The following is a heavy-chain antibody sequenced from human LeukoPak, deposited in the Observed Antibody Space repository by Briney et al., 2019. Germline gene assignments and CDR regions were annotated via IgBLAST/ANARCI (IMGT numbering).Heavy chain of an antibody. CDR1: GFTFSSHS. D-gene: IGHD3-10*01. V-gene: IGHV3-21*01. CDR2: ISSSSSYI. CDR3: ARDLEYGFRYFDY. Sequence: GGSLRLSCAASGFTFSSHSMNWVRQAPGKGLEWVSSISSSSSYIYYADSVKGRFTISRDNAKNSLYLQMNSLRAEDTAVYYCARDLEYGFRYFDYWGQGTLVTVSS. J-gene: IGHJ4*02.